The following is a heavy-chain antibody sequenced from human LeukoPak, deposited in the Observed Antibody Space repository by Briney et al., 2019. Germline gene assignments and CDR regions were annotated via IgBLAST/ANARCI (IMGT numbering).Heavy chain of an antibody. CDR3: ARAIYHLDY. J-gene: IGHJ4*02. CDR2: ISGDGSTI. D-gene: IGHD3-16*02. CDR1: GFSFSDYE. V-gene: IGHV3-48*03. Sequence: QPGGSLRLSCTASGFSFSDYEMDWVRQAPGKGLEWVSYISGDGSTIYYAGSVKGRFTISRDNAKNSLYLQMNSLRAEDTAVYYCARAIYHLDYWGQGALVTVSS.